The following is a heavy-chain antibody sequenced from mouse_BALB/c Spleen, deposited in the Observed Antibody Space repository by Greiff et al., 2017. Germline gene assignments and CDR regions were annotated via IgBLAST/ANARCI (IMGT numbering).Heavy chain of an antibody. J-gene: IGHJ2*01. CDR2: ISYSGST. Sequence: EVKLVESGPSLVKPSQTLSLTCSVTGDSITSGYWNWIRKFPGNKLEYMGYISYSGSTYYNPSLKSRISITRDTSKNQYYLQLNSVTTEDTATYYCARLEDYYGSSYFDYWGQGTTLTVSS. CDR1: GDSITSGY. CDR3: ARLEDYYGSSYFDY. V-gene: IGHV3-8*02. D-gene: IGHD1-1*01.